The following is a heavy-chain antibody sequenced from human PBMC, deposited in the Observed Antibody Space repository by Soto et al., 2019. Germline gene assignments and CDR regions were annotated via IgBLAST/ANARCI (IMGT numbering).Heavy chain of an antibody. CDR3: TRGGDPYKTGH. CDR1: GGSVSIGTYY. CDR2: IHYSGST. Sequence: SETLSVTCTVPGGSVSIGTYYWSWIRQPPGKGLEWIGFIHYSGSTNYNPSLKGRVTMSVDTSKNQFSLKLTSVNTADTAIYYCTRGGDPYKTGHWGQGTLVTVS. V-gene: IGHV4-61*01. J-gene: IGHJ4*02. D-gene: IGHD2-21*01.